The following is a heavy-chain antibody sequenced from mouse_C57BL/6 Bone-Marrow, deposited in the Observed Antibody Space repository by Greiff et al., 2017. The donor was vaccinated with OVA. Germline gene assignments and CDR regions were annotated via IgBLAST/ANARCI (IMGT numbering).Heavy chain of an antibody. V-gene: IGHV1-7*01. CDR1: GYTFTSYW. D-gene: IGHD1-1*01. CDR3: ADYYDSSYDAMDY. J-gene: IGHJ4*01. CDR2: INPSSGYT. Sequence: VQLQQSGAELAKPGASVKLSCKASGYTFTSYWMHWVKQRPGQGLEWIGYINPSSGYTKYNQKFKDKATLTADKSSSTAYMQLSSLTYEDSAVYYCADYYDSSYDAMDYWGQGTSVTVSS.